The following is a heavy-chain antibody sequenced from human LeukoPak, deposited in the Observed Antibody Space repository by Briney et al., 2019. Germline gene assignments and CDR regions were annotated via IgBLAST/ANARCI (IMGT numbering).Heavy chain of an antibody. V-gene: IGHV1-69*13. J-gene: IGHJ6*02. Sequence: ASVKVSCKASGGTFSSYAISWVRQAPGQGLEWMGGIIPIFGTANYAQKFQGRVTITADESTSTAYMELSSLRSEDTAVYYCGRGGTMRQDYYYGMDVWGQGTTVTVSS. CDR1: GGTFSSYA. CDR3: GRGGTMRQDYYYGMDV. CDR2: IIPIFGTA. D-gene: IGHD3-22*01.